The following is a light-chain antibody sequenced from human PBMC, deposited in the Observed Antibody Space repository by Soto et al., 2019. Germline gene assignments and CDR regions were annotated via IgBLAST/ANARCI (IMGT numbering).Light chain of an antibody. J-gene: IGKJ4*01. V-gene: IGKV3-20*01. CDR2: GAS. CDR3: QQYGRSLT. CDR1: QSVGSRF. Sequence: IAFTQCPRSLSWCPGERATLSCRASQSVGSRFLAWYQQKPGQAPRLLISGASSRATGIPGRFSGSGSGTDFTLTISRLEPEDFAVYYCQQYGRSLTFGGGTKVDIK.